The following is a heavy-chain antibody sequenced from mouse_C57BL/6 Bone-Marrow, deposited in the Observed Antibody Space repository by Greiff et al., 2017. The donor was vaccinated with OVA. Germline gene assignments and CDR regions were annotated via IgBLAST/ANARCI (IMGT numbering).Heavy chain of an antibody. CDR2: FYPGSGSI. CDR3: ARREEAQGYFDY. V-gene: IGHV1-62-2*01. D-gene: IGHD3-2*02. CDR1: GYTFTEYT. Sequence: VKLMESGAELVKPGASVKLSCKASGYTFTEYTIHWVKQRSGQGLEWIGWFYPGSGSIKYNEKFKDKATLTADKSSSTVYMELSRMTSEDSAVYFCARREEAQGYFDYWGQGTTLTVSS. J-gene: IGHJ2*01.